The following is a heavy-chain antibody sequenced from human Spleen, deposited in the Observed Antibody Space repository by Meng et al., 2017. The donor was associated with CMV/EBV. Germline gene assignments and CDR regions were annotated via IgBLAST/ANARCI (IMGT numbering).Heavy chain of an antibody. CDR1: GGSVNTAAYY. Sequence: SQTLSLTCIVSGGSVNTAAYYWSWVRQPPGKGLEWIGYIYYSGSTVYMPSLKSRVTISLATSKNQFSLRLSSVTAADPAIYYCARAPRVYYHYYAMDVWGQGTTVTVSS. J-gene: IGHJ6*02. CDR2: IYYSGST. CDR3: ARAPRVYYHYYAMDV. V-gene: IGHV4-61*08.